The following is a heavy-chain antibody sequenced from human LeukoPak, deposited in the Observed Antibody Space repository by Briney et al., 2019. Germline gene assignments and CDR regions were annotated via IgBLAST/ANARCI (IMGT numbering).Heavy chain of an antibody. CDR3: ARVEGGQGPRATQTLSYYFDY. CDR1: GFTFSSYS. D-gene: IGHD5-24*01. V-gene: IGHV3-21*01. J-gene: IGHJ4*02. Sequence: GGSLRLSCAASGFTFSSYSMNWVRQAPGKGLEWVSSISSSSSYIYYADSVKGRFTISRDNAKNSLYLQMNSLRAEDTAVYYCARVEGGQGPRATQTLSYYFDYWGQGTLVTVSS. CDR2: ISSSSSYI.